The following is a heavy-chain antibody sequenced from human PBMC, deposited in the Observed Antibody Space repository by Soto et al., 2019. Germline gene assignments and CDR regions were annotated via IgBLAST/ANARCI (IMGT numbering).Heavy chain of an antibody. Sequence: SETLSLTCAVSGDSISSGYHWAWIRQSPGEGLEWVASIYHSGTTYYNPSLTSRVTISVDTSKNQFSLKLSSVTAADTAVYYCASQNTGYYRFKSWGPGTLVNVSS. D-gene: IGHD3-9*01. CDR2: IYHSGTT. V-gene: IGHV4-38-2*01. CDR1: GDSISSGYH. J-gene: IGHJ4*02. CDR3: ASQNTGYYRFKS.